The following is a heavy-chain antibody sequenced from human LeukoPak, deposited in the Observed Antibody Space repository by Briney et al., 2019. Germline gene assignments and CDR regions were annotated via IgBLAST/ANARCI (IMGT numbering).Heavy chain of an antibody. V-gene: IGHV1-18*01. CDR3: ARAVNHGDILTGDDY. CDR1: GYTFTSYG. Sequence: ASVKVSCKASGYTFTSYGISWVRQAPGQGLEWMGWISAYNGNTNYAQKLQGRVTMTTDTSTSTAYMELRSLRSDDTAVYYCARAVNHGDILTGDDYWGQGTLVTVSS. CDR2: ISAYNGNT. J-gene: IGHJ4*02. D-gene: IGHD3-9*01.